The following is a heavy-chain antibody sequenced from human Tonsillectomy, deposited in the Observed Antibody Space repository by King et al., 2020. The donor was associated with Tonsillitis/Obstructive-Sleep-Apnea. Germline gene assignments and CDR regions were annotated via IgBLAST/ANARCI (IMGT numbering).Heavy chain of an antibody. V-gene: IGHV3-23*04. CDR3: AKGTYYCSSTSCYGYYYMDV. CDR2: ISGSGGST. CDR1: GFTFSSYA. D-gene: IGHD2-2*01. Sequence: VQLVESGGGLVQPGGSLRLSCAASGFTFSSYAMSWVRQAPGKGLEWVSAISGSGGSTYYADSVKARFTISRDNSKNTLYLQMNSLRAEDTAVYYCAKGTYYCSSTSCYGYYYMDVWGKGTTVTVSS. J-gene: IGHJ6*03.